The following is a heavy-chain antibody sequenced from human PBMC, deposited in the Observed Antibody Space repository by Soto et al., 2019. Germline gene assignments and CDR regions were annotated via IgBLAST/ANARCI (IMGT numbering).Heavy chain of an antibody. CDR3: ARFAATSGINAFDV. CDR2: IYPRDSHT. Sequence: GESLKISCQGSGYTFTNYWIVRVRQLPGKGLEWMGIIYPRDSHTTYSPSFQGQVTISDDKSLNSAFLQWSSLKASDTATYYCARFAATSGINAFDVWGPGTMVTVSS. J-gene: IGHJ3*01. CDR1: GYTFTNYW. V-gene: IGHV5-51*01. D-gene: IGHD1-1*01.